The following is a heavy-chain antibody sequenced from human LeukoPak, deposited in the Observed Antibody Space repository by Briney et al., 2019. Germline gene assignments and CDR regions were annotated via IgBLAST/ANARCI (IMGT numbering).Heavy chain of an antibody. D-gene: IGHD3-10*01. Sequence: SETLSLTCIVSGGSIRSYYWSWIRQPAGKGLEWIGRIYTSGSTNYNPSLKSRVTISVDTSKNQFSLKLSSVTAADTAVYYCARRRKADLYGSGSYCDYWGQGTLVTVSS. CDR3: ARRRKADLYGSGSYCDY. CDR1: GGSIRSYY. CDR2: IYTSGST. J-gene: IGHJ4*02. V-gene: IGHV4-4*07.